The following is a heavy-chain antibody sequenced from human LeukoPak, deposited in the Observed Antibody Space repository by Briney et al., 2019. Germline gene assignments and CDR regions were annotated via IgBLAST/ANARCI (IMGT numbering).Heavy chain of an antibody. J-gene: IGHJ4*02. D-gene: IGHD2-21*02. CDR1: GFTFSDYY. V-gene: IGHV3-11*01. CDR3: ASGIVVVTAIPNDY. Sequence: GGSLRLSCAASGFTFSDYYMSWIRQAPGKGPEWVSYISSSGSTIYYADSVKGRFTISRDNAKNSLYLQMNSLRAEDTAVYYCASGIVVVTAIPNDYWGQGTLVTVSS. CDR2: ISSSGSTI.